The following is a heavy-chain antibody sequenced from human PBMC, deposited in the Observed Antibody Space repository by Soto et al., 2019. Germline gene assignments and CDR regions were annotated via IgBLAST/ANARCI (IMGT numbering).Heavy chain of an antibody. CDR2: ISGSGGST. CDR3: GKVPGIAAAGVPYYFDY. V-gene: IGHV3-23*01. J-gene: IGHJ4*02. CDR1: GFTFSSYA. D-gene: IGHD6-13*01. Sequence: GGSLRLSCAASGFTFSSYAMSWVRQAPGKGLEWVSAISGSGGSTYYADSLKGRFTISRDNSNNTQYLQMNSFGAEATAVDYYGKVPGIAAAGVPYYFDYWGQGTLVTVSS.